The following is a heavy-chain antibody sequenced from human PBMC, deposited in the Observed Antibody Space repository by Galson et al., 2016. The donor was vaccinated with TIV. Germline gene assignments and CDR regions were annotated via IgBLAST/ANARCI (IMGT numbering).Heavy chain of an antibody. CDR2: ISAYSGNT. V-gene: IGHV1-18*01. D-gene: IGHD1-7*01. J-gene: IGHJ6*02. CDR3: ARDHGELRDFHYYGMDV. Sequence: SVKVSCKAPGYTFTIYGISWVRQAPGQGLEWIGWISAYSGNTDYAQKLRGRLTMTRDKSTATAFMELRSLRSDDTAVYYCARDHGELRDFHYYGMDVWGQGTTVTVSS. CDR1: GYTFTIYG.